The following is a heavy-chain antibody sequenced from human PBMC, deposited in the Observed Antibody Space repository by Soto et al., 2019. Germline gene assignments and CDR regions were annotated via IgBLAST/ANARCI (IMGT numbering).Heavy chain of an antibody. CDR1: GYTFTSYH. D-gene: IGHD5-12*01. Sequence: ASVKVSCKASGYTFTSYHISWVRQAPGQGLEWMGWISAYNGNTNCAQKLQGRVTMTTDTSTSTAYMELRSLSSDDTAVYYCARVGYSGYDGNYYYYYGMDVWGQGTTVTVSS. CDR3: ARVGYSGYDGNYYYYYGMDV. CDR2: ISAYNGNT. J-gene: IGHJ6*02. V-gene: IGHV1-18*04.